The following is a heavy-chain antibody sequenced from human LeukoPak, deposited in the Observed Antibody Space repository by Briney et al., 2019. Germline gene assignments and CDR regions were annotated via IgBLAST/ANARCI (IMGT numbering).Heavy chain of an antibody. J-gene: IGHJ5*02. V-gene: IGHV4-31*03. CDR2: IYYSGST. CDR3: ARGFFDRGNPGSWFDP. CDR1: GGSISSGGYY. Sequence: SETLSLTCTVSGGSISSGGYYWSWIRQHPGKGLEWIGYIYYSGSTYYNPSLKSRVTISVDRSKNQFSLRLTSVTAADTAVYYCARGFFDRGNPGSWFDPWGQGTLVTVSS. D-gene: IGHD3-10*01.